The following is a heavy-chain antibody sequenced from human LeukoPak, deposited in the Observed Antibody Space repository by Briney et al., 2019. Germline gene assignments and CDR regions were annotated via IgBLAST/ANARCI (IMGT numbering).Heavy chain of an antibody. Sequence: PGGSLRLSCAASGFTFSSSAMSWVRQVPGKGLEWVSGISASGGSTYYADSVRGRFTISRDNSKNTLYLQMNSLRAEDTAVYYCARDNWYSSSWYEGYFDYWGQGTLVTVSS. CDR3: ARDNWYSSSWYEGYFDY. V-gene: IGHV3-23*01. CDR2: ISASGGST. J-gene: IGHJ4*02. D-gene: IGHD6-13*01. CDR1: GFTFSSSA.